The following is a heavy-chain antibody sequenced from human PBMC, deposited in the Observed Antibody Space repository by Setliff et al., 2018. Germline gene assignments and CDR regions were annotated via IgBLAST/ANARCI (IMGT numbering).Heavy chain of an antibody. Sequence: SETLSLTCAVSGYSISSGYYWGWIRQPPGKGLEWIGYIYYSGSTNYNPSLKSRVTISVDTSKNQFSLKLSSVTAADTAVYYCASYGSNYWGQGTLVTVSS. D-gene: IGHD1-26*01. V-gene: IGHV4-61*01. CDR1: GYSISSGYY. CDR2: IYYSGST. J-gene: IGHJ4*02. CDR3: ASYGSNY.